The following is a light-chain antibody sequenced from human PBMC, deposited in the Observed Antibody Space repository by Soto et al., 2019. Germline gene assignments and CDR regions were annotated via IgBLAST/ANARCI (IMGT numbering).Light chain of an antibody. V-gene: IGKV4-1*01. CDR1: QSLLYRSNNKNY. CDR2: WAS. J-gene: IGKJ5*01. CDR3: QPYYTTPSIT. Sequence: DIVVTQSPDSLAVSLGERATISCKSSQSLLYRSNNKNYLAWYQQKPGQPPKLLIYWASIRESGVPDRFSGSGSGTDFTLTISSLQAEDVAVYYCQPYYTTPSITFGQGTRLEIK.